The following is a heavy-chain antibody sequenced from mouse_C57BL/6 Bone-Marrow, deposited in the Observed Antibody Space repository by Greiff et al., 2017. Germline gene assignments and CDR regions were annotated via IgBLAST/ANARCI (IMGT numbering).Heavy chain of an antibody. Sequence: VQLKESGAELAKPGASVKLSCKASGYTFTSYWMHWVNQRPGQGLEWIGYINPSSGYTKYNQKFKDKATLTADKSSSTAYMQLSSLTYEDSAVYYCARSPLGRPWYFDVWGTGTTVTVSS. CDR2: INPSSGYT. CDR1: GYTFTSYW. V-gene: IGHV1-7*01. J-gene: IGHJ1*03. D-gene: IGHD4-1*01. CDR3: ARSPLGRPWYFDV.